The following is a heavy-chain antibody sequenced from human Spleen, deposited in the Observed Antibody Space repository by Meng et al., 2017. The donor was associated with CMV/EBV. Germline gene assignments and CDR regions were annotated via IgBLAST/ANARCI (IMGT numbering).Heavy chain of an antibody. J-gene: IGHJ6*02. CDR1: GYTFTSYG. CDR3: AREYYDFWSGYYTGYYYGMDV. Sequence: ASVKVSCKASGYTFTSYGIYWVRQARGQGLEWMGWISAYNGDTNYAQRFRGRVTMTTDTSTSTAYMELRSLRSDDTAVYYCAREYYDFWSGYYTGYYYGMDVWGQGTTVTVSS. D-gene: IGHD3-3*01. V-gene: IGHV1-18*01. CDR2: ISAYNGDT.